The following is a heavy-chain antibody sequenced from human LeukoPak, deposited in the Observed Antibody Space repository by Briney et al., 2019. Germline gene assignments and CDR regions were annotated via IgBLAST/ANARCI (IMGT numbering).Heavy chain of an antibody. CDR3: AKPRAVGATVYYFDY. J-gene: IGHJ4*02. CDR2: ISGSGGST. V-gene: IGHV3-23*01. CDR1: GFTFSSYA. D-gene: IGHD1-26*01. Sequence: GGSLRLSCAASGFTFSSYAMSWVRQAPGKGLEWVSAISGSGGSTYYADSVKGRFTISRDNSKNTLYLQMNRLRAEDTAVYYCAKPRAVGATVYYFDYWGQGTLVTVSS.